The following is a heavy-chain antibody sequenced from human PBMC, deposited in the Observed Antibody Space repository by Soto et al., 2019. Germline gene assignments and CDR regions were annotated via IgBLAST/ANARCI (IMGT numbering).Heavy chain of an antibody. Sequence: GESLKISCKASGYSFTSYWIGWVRQMPGRGLERMGIIYPGDSDTRYSPSFQGQVTISADKSINTAYLQWRSLKTSDTAMYYCARLDMRMRNAAWYDPWGKGTLVTVSS. CDR1: GYSFTSYW. V-gene: IGHV5-51*01. D-gene: IGHD2-15*01. J-gene: IGHJ5*02. CDR2: IYPGDSDT. CDR3: ARLDMRMRNAAWYDP.